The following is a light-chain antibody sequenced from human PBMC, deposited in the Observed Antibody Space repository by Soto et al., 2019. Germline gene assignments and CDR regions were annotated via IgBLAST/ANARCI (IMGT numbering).Light chain of an antibody. CDR1: RTVGNSY. Sequence: ENMLTQSPGTLSLSTGERATLSCRASRTVGNSYLAWYQQKPGQAPRLLIYGASFRATGIPDRFSGSGSGTDFTLIICRLEPEDFAVYYCQQYGTSPRTFRQGTKVDIK. CDR2: GAS. V-gene: IGKV3-20*01. J-gene: IGKJ1*01. CDR3: QQYGTSPRT.